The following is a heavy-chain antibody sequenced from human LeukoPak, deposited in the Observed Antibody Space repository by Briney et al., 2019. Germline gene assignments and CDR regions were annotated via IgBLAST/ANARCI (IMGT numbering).Heavy chain of an antibody. V-gene: IGHV3-30*18. J-gene: IGHJ4*02. CDR3: AKEKFDWGTMYYFDY. Sequence: PGGSLRLSCTTSGFIFGSHGMHWVRQAPGKGLEWVAVISSDGSNKYYADSVKGRFTVSRDNSKNTLSLQINSLRPEDTAVYYCAKEKFDWGTMYYFDYWGQGTLVTVSS. CDR1: GFIFGSHG. CDR2: ISSDGSNK. D-gene: IGHD3-9*01.